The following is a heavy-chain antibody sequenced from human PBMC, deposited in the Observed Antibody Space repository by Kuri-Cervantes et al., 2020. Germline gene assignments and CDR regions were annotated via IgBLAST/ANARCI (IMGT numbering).Heavy chain of an antibody. CDR1: GGSFSGYY. V-gene: IGHV4-34*01. CDR2: INHSGST. D-gene: IGHD3-22*01. CDR3: AREGGGGGYYDSSGYSRQNWFDP. J-gene: IGHJ5*02. Sequence: SETLSLTCAVYGGSFSGYYWSWIRQPPGKGLEWIGEINHSGSTNYNPSLKSRITISVDTSKNQFSLKLSSVTAADTAVYYCAREGGGGGYYDSSGYSRQNWFDPWGQGTLVTVSS.